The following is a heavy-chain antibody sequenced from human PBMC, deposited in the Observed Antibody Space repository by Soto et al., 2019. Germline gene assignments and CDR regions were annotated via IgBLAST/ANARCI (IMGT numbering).Heavy chain of an antibody. Sequence: QVQLQESGPGLVKPSQTLSLTCTVSAGSISSGTYYWNWIRQHPGKGLECIGYMYYSGTTYYNPSIQSRLTISGDTSKNQFSLKLSSVTVADTAVYYCARGNDFRTGWFDPWGQGIMVTVSS. CDR2: MYYSGTT. V-gene: IGHV4-31*03. J-gene: IGHJ5*02. CDR1: AGSISSGTYY. D-gene: IGHD4-4*01. CDR3: ARGNDFRTGWFDP.